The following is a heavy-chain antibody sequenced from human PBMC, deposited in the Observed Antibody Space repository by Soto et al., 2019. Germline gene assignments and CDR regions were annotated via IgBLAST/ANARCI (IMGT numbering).Heavy chain of an antibody. CDR1: GYTFVNYW. V-gene: IGHV5-51*01. J-gene: IGHJ5*02. CDR2: IYPVEPDA. Sequence: PGESLKISCQASGYTFVNYWIGWVRQMPGKGLELMGIIYPVEPDARYSPSFQGQVIISADKSITTVYLQWSSLRASDTAIYYCVRHGRSGGSSYTGWFDPWGQGTLVTVSS. D-gene: IGHD2-15*01. CDR3: VRHGRSGGSSYTGWFDP.